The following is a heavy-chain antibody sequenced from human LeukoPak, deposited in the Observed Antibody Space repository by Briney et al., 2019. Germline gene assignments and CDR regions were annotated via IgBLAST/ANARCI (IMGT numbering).Heavy chain of an antibody. CDR3: ARGGATRFDY. CDR2: ISRSSSTI. Sequence: GGSLRLSCAASGFTLSSNSMNWVRQAPGKGLEWVSYISRSSSTIYYADSVKGRFTISRDDAKNSLYLQMNSLRDEDTALYYCARGGATRFDYWGQGTLVTVSS. V-gene: IGHV3-48*02. D-gene: IGHD5-12*01. CDR1: GFTLSSNS. J-gene: IGHJ4*02.